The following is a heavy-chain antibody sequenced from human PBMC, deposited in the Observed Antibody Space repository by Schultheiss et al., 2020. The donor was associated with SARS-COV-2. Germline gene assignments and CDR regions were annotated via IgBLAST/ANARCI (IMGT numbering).Heavy chain of an antibody. J-gene: IGHJ2*01. Sequence: GESLKISCAASGFTFSSYAMSWVRQAPGKGLEWVSAISGSGGSTYYADSVKGRFTISRDNSKNTLYLQMNSLRAEDTAVYYCATPVGGGSYHYWYFDLWGRGTLVTVSS. CDR3: ATPVGGGSYHYWYFDL. V-gene: IGHV3-23*01. CDR1: GFTFSSYA. D-gene: IGHD1-26*01. CDR2: ISGSGGST.